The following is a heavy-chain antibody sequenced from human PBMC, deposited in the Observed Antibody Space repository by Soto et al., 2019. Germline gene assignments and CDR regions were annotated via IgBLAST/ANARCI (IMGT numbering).Heavy chain of an antibody. V-gene: IGHV4-39*01. CDR2: IYYSGST. J-gene: IGHJ4*02. CDR1: GGSISSSSYY. CDR3: ASERQLRFLEWLSHRSFDY. D-gene: IGHD3-3*01. Sequence: SETLSLTCTVSGGSISSSSYYWGWIRQPPGKGLEWIGSIYYSGSTYYNPSLKSRVTISVDTSKNQFSLKLSSVTAADTAVYYCASERQLRFLEWLSHRSFDYWGQGNLVTVSS.